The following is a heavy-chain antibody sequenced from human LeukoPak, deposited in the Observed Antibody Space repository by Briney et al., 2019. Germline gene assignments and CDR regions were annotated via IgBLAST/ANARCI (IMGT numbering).Heavy chain of an antibody. D-gene: IGHD2-15*01. CDR3: ARDKAPGYCSGGSCPNWFDP. CDR1: GYTFTVYY. V-gene: IGHV1-2*02. Sequence: ASVKVSCKASGYTFTVYYMHWVRQAPGQGLEWMGWINPNSGGTNYAQKFQGRVTMTRDTSISTAYMELSRLRSDDTAVYYCARDKAPGYCSGGSCPNWFDPWGQGTLVTVSS. CDR2: INPNSGGT. J-gene: IGHJ5*02.